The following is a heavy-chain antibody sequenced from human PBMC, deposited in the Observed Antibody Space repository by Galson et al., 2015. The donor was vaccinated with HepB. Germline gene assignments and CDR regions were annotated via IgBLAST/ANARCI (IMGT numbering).Heavy chain of an antibody. Sequence: PRLSCAASGFTFSSYGMHWVRQAPGKGLEWVAVISYDGSNKYYADSVKGRFTISRDNSKNTLYLQMNSLRAEDTAVYYCAKGRGNYYYYYYMDVWGKGTTVTVSS. V-gene: IGHV3-30*18. CDR3: AKGRGNYYYYYYMDV. CDR1: GFTFSSYG. J-gene: IGHJ6*03. CDR2: ISYDGSNK.